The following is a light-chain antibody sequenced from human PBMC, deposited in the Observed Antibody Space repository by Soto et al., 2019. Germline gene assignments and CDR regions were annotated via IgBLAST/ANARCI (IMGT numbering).Light chain of an antibody. CDR2: GAS. J-gene: IGKJ4*01. CDR3: QQYDKWPLT. V-gene: IGKV3D-15*01. CDR1: HSADSN. Sequence: EIVMTQSPGTLSVSTGQGATLSCRASHSADSNLAWYQQKPGQAPRLLIFGASTRPTGIPDRFSGSGSGTEFTLTISSLQSEDFAVYYCQQYDKWPLTFGGGTKVDIK.